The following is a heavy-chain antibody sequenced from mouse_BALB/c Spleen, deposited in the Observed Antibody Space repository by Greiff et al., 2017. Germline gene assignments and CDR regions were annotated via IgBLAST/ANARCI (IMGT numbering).Heavy chain of an antibody. CDR1: GFTFTDYY. D-gene: IGHD2-4*01. CDR3: ARGIYYDYDVAIDY. V-gene: IGHV7-3*02. J-gene: IGHJ4*01. Sequence: EVQGVESGGGLVQPGGSLRLSCATSGFTFTDYYMSWVRQPPGKALEWLGFIRNKANGYTTEYSASVKGRFTISRDNSQSILYLQMNTLRAEDSATYYCARGIYYDYDVAIDYWGQGTSVTVSS. CDR2: IRNKANGYTT.